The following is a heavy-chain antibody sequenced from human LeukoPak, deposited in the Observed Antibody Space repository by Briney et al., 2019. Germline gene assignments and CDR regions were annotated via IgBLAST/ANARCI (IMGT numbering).Heavy chain of an antibody. Sequence: PSETLSLTCTVSGGSISSYYWSWIRQPPGKGLEWIGYIYYSGSTNYNPSLKSRVTISVDTSKNQFALQLSSVTAADTALYYCARDGALDYWGQGSLVTVSS. J-gene: IGHJ4*02. CDR3: ARDGALDY. CDR2: IYYSGST. D-gene: IGHD1-26*01. CDR1: GGSISSYY. V-gene: IGHV4-59*01.